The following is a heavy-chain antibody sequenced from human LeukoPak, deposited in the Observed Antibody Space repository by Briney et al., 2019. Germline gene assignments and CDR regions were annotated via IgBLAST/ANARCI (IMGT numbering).Heavy chain of an antibody. Sequence: GGSLRLSCAASGFTLSSYWISWVRQAPGKGLEWVANKKQDGREKIYVDSVKGRFTISRENAKNSLYLQMNSLRAEDTAVYYCARGFMITLGGSIDYWGQGTLVSVSS. J-gene: IGHJ4*02. CDR2: KKQDGREK. CDR1: GFTLSSYW. D-gene: IGHD3-16*01. V-gene: IGHV3-7*01. CDR3: ARGFMITLGGSIDY.